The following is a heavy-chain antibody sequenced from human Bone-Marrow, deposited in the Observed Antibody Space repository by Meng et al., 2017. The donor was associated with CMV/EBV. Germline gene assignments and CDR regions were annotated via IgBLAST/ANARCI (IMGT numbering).Heavy chain of an antibody. V-gene: IGHV3-11*01. CDR2: ISSSGDTT. CDR3: ARGPRYQVVSVLYYYAMDV. J-gene: IGHJ6*02. Sequence: GESLKISCAASGFTFSDFYMSWIRQAPGKGLEWVSYISSSGDTTYYADSVKGRFTISRDNAKNSLYLQISSLRADDTAVYYCARGPRYQVVSVLYYYAMDVWGQATTVTASS. CDR1: GFTFSDFY. D-gene: IGHD2-2*01.